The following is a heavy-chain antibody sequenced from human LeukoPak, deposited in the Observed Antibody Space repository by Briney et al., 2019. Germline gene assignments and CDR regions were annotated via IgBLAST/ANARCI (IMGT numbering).Heavy chain of an antibody. J-gene: IGHJ5*02. D-gene: IGHD4-17*01. CDR3: IVFGDSNH. V-gene: IGHV3-53*01. Sequence: GGSLRLSCAASGFIFSSFWMSWVRQAPGKGLEWVSAIHSGDTCYADSVKGRFTISRDTSKNTLYLQINSLRVEDTAVYYCIVFGDSNHWGQGTLVTVSS. CDR1: GFIFSSFW. CDR2: IHSGDT.